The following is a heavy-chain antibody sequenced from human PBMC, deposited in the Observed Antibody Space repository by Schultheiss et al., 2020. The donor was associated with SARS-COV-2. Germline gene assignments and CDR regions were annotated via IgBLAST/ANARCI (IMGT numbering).Heavy chain of an antibody. V-gene: IGHV3-33*01. Sequence: GGSLSLSCSASGFTFSSFGIHWVRKAPGKGLEWVAIIWNDLNDKYYANPVKGRFTISRDSSKNTLYLQMNSLRGEDTAVYYCAREKGGYCSGGTCYSPYYYGMDVWGQGTTVTVSS. J-gene: IGHJ6*02. CDR2: IWNDLNDK. CDR1: GFTFSSFG. CDR3: AREKGGYCSGGTCYSPYYYGMDV. D-gene: IGHD2-15*01.